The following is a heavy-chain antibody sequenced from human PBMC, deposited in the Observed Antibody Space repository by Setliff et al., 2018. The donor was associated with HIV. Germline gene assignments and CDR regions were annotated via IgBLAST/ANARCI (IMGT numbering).Heavy chain of an antibody. CDR1: GFTFISSA. CDR3: ARGGTIFGAVITWNFYFYMEV. J-gene: IGHJ6*03. D-gene: IGHD3-3*01. CDR2: IVAGSGNT. V-gene: IGHV1-58*02. Sequence: SVKVSCKASGFTFISSAMQWVRQARGQRLEWIGWIVAGSGNTNYAQKFQERVSMTRDMSISTAYMELSSLRSEDTAVYYCARGGTIFGAVITWNFYFYMEVWGKGTTVTVSS.